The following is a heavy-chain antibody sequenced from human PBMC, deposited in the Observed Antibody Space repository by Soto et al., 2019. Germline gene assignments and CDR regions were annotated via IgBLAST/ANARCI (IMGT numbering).Heavy chain of an antibody. V-gene: IGHV3-7*01. CDR2: IKQDGSEK. CDR1: GFAFSCHW. D-gene: IGHD6-13*01. J-gene: IGHJ6*01. Sequence: GVPKRLSGLVSGFAFSCHWMSWVRQAPGKGLEWVANIKQDGSEKYYVDSVKGRFTVSRDNANNSLYLQMNSLRAEDTAVYYCARDGYHGAPDGWGQGTTVTVSA. CDR3: ARDGYHGAPDG.